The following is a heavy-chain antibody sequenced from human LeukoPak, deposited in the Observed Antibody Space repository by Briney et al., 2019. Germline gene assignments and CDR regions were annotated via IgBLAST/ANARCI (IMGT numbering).Heavy chain of an antibody. CDR3: ARTPYDSSGYYVDY. CDR1: GFTFSSYW. J-gene: IGHJ4*02. CDR2: INHSGST. Sequence: GSLRLSCAASGFTFSSYWMSWIRQPPGKGLEWIGEINHSGSTNYNPSLKSRVTISVDTSKNQFSLKLSSVTAADTAVYYCARTPYDSSGYYVDYWGQGTLVTVSS. D-gene: IGHD3-22*01. V-gene: IGHV4-34*01.